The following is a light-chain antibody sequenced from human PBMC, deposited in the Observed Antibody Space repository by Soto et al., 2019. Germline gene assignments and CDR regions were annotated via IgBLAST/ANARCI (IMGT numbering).Light chain of an antibody. V-gene: IGLV2-14*01. CDR1: VSDVGGYKY. J-gene: IGLJ1*01. CDR2: EVS. CDR3: SSYTSSSLGV. Sequence: QCALAQPASVSGSPGQSITISCTGTVSDVGGYKYVSWYQQHPGKAPKLMIYEVSNRPSGVSNRFSGSKSGITASLTISGLQAEDEADYYCSSYTSSSLGVFGTGTKVTVL.